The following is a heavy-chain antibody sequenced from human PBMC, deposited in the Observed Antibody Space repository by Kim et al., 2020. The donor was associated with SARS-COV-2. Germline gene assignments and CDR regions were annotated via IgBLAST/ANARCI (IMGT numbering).Heavy chain of an antibody. CDR1: GFTFSSYG. D-gene: IGHD3-10*01. CDR2: ISYDGSDE. CDR3: AKRGGGSGTRSYLDY. Sequence: GGSLRLSCAASGFTFSSYGMHWVRQAPGKGLEWVAVISYDGSDEYYADSVKGRLTISRDNSKNTLYLQMNSLRADDTAVYYCAKRGGGSGTRSYLDYWGQGTLVTVSS. J-gene: IGHJ4*02. V-gene: IGHV3-30*18.